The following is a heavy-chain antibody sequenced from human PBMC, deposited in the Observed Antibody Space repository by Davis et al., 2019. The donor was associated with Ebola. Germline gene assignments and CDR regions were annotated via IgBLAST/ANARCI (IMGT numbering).Heavy chain of an antibody. Sequence: GESLKISCAASGFTVSSNYMSWVRQAPGKGLEWVSVIYSGGSTYYADSVKGRFTISRDNSKNTLYLQMNSLRAEDTAVYYCARDPTGDGYWGQGTLVTVSS. V-gene: IGHV3-53*01. D-gene: IGHD7-27*01. CDR2: IYSGGST. CDR3: ARDPTGDGY. CDR1: GFTVSSNY. J-gene: IGHJ4*02.